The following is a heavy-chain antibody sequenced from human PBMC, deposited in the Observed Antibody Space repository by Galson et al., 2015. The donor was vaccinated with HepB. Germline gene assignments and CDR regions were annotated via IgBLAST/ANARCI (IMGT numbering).Heavy chain of an antibody. D-gene: IGHD4-11*01. CDR2: ISGSGRHT. CDR1: GFTFSSHA. J-gene: IGHJ4*02. V-gene: IGHV3-23*01. Sequence: SLRLSCAASGFTFSSHAMSWVRQAPGKGLDWVSGISGSGRHTYYVDSVKGRFTISRDNSRNTLYLQMNSLRAEDTAVYYCAKNVDYSKWRLFSDYWGQGTLVTVSS. CDR3: AKNVDYSKWRLFSDY.